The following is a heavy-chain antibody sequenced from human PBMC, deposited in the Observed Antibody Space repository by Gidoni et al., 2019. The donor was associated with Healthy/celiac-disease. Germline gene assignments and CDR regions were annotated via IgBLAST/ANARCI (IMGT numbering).Heavy chain of an antibody. CDR2: ISWNSGSI. D-gene: IGHD6-19*01. CDR3: AKSGGWYGTRYFDY. Sequence: EVQLVESGGGLVQPGRSLRLSCAASGFTFDDYAMHWVRQAPGKGLEWDSGISWNSGSIGYADSVKGRFTISRDNAKNSLYLQMNSLRAEDTALYYCAKSGGWYGTRYFDYWGQGTLVTVSS. V-gene: IGHV3-9*01. CDR1: GFTFDDYA. J-gene: IGHJ4*02.